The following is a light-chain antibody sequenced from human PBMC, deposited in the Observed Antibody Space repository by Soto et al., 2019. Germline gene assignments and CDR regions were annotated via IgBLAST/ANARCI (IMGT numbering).Light chain of an antibody. J-gene: IGLJ1*01. Sequence: QSVLTQPASVSGSPGQSIAISCTGTSSDVGGYEYVSWYQQHPDKAPKIMIYDVSNRPSGVSNRFSGSKSGNTASLTISGLQAEDEADYYCSSYTSSSTYVYTTVTKVTVL. CDR1: SSDVGGYEY. V-gene: IGLV2-14*01. CDR3: SSYTSSSTYV. CDR2: DVS.